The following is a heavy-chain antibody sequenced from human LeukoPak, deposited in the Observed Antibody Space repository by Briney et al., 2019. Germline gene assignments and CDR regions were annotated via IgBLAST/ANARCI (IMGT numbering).Heavy chain of an antibody. D-gene: IGHD3-22*01. CDR1: GLTFSSHG. CDR2: ISPSGGIT. J-gene: IGHJ4*02. Sequence: GGSLRLSCAASGLTFSSHGMNWVRQAPGKGLEWVSGISPSGGITYYTDSVKGRFTISRDNSKNTQSLQMNSLRAEDTAVYYCARGSRPRGYYYDSSGYYSDYWGQGTLVTVSS. V-gene: IGHV3-23*01. CDR3: ARGSRPRGYYYDSSGYYSDY.